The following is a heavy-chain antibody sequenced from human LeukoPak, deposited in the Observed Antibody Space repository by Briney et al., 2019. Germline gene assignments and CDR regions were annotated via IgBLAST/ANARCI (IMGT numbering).Heavy chain of an antibody. V-gene: IGHV3-53*01. Sequence: PGGSLRLFCAASGFTVSSNYMSWVCKAQGQGLGWVSVIYSGGSTYYADSVKGRFTISRDDAKYSLYLQMNSLRAEDTALYYCARDGIAVAGDYYMDGWGKGTTVTVCS. CDR1: GFTVSSNY. D-gene: IGHD6-19*01. CDR3: ARDGIAVAGDYYMDG. CDR2: IYSGGST. J-gene: IGHJ6*03.